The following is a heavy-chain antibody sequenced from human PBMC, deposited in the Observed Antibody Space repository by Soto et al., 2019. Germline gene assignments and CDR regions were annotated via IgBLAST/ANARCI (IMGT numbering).Heavy chain of an antibody. CDR1: GDSVSSNSAA. Sequence: QVQLQQSGPGLVKPSQTLSLTCAISGDSVSSNSAAWNWIRQSPSRGLEWLGRTYYRSKWYNDYAVSVKSRITINPDTSKNQFSLQLNSVTPEDTAVYYCARGVVVVPDWFGASWFDPWGQGTLVTVSS. J-gene: IGHJ5*02. CDR3: ARGVVVVPDWFGASWFDP. D-gene: IGHD2-2*01. CDR2: TYYRSKWYN. V-gene: IGHV6-1*01.